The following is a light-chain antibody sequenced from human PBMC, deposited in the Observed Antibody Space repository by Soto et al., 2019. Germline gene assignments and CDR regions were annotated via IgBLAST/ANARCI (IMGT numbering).Light chain of an antibody. J-gene: IGKJ1*01. V-gene: IGKV3-20*01. CDR1: QSVSSSY. CDR2: GAS. CDR3: QQYGSSPQGT. Sequence: EIVLTQSPRTLSLSPGERATLSCRASQSVSSSYLAWYQQKPGQAPRLLIYGASSRATGIPDRFSGSGSGTDFTLTISRLEAEDFAVYYCQQYGSSPQGTFGQGTKVEIK.